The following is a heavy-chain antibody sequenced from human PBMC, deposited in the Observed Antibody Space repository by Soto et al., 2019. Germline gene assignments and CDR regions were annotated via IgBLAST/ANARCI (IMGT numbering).Heavy chain of an antibody. CDR2: ISGSGGNT. CDR1: GFTFSSYG. J-gene: IGHJ4*02. Sequence: EVQLLESGGGLVQPGGSLRLSCAASGFTFSSYGMSWVRQAPGKGLEWVSGISGSGGNTDYAESVKGRFTVSRDNSKNTLYLQMDSLRAEDTAVYYCVNPRGGYCSGGSCYVIDYWGQGTLVTVSS. V-gene: IGHV3-23*01. D-gene: IGHD2-15*01. CDR3: VNPRGGYCSGGSCYVIDY.